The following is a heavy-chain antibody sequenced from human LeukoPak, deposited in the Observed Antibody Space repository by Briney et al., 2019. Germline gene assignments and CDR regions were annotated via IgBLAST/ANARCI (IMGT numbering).Heavy chain of an antibody. D-gene: IGHD3-3*01. CDR2: INHSGST. CDR3: ARDFRSGYDY. Sequence: PSETLSLTCTVSGGSISSYYWSWIRQPPGKGLEWIGEINHSGSTNYNPSLKSRVTISVDTSKNQFSLKLSSVTAADTAVYYCARDFRSGYDYWGQGTLVTVSS. J-gene: IGHJ4*02. V-gene: IGHV4-34*01. CDR1: GGSISSYY.